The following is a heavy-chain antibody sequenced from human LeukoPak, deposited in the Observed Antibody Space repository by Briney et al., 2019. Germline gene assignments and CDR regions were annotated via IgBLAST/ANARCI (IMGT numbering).Heavy chain of an antibody. V-gene: IGHV3-48*01. D-gene: IGHD6-13*01. CDR3: ARETPYSSSWTVFDY. Sequence: PGGPLRLSCAASGFTFSDYNMNWVRQAPGKGLEWVAYITISTGIIYYADSVKGRFTISRDNAKNSLYLQMNSLRADDTAVYYCARETPYSSSWTVFDYWGQGTLVTVSS. CDR1: GFTFSDYN. J-gene: IGHJ4*02. CDR2: ITISTGII.